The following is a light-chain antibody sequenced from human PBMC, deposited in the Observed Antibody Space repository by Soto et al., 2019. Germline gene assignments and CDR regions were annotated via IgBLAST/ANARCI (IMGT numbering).Light chain of an antibody. CDR3: QQRSNWPLT. CDR1: QSVSSY. CDR2: DAS. Sequence: EIVLTQSPATLSLSPGERATLSCRASQSVSSYLASYQQKPGQAPRLLIYDASNRATGIPARFSGSGSRTDFTLTISSLEPDDFAVYYCQQRSNWPLTFGGGTKVEIK. J-gene: IGKJ4*01. V-gene: IGKV3-11*01.